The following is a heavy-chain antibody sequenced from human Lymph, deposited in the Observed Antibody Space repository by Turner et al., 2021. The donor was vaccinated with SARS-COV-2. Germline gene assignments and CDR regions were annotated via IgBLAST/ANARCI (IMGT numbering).Heavy chain of an antibody. Sequence: QVQLVQSGAEVQKPGFSVMVPCKASGGTFSTYVISWVRQAPGQGLEWRGGIIPVLDIANYAQKFQGRVTITADKSTSTAYMELSSLRSEDTAVYHCARRHSGNYDAFDIWGQGTMVTVSS. J-gene: IGHJ3*02. CDR3: ARRHSGNYDAFDI. CDR2: IIPVLDIA. V-gene: IGHV1-69*10. CDR1: GGTFSTYV. D-gene: IGHD1-26*01.